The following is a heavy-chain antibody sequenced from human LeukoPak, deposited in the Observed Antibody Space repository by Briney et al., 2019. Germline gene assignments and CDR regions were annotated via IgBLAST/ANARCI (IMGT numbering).Heavy chain of an antibody. CDR3: ARGGLGVEGRFLGWLLSG. CDR1: GGSFSGYY. J-gene: IGHJ4*02. Sequence: PSETLSLTCAVYGGSFSGYYWSWIRQPPGKGLEWIGEINHSGSTNYNPSLKSRVTISVDTSKNQFSLKLSSVTAADTAVYYCARGGLGVEGRFLGWLLSGWGQGTLVTVSS. CDR2: INHSGST. V-gene: IGHV4-34*01. D-gene: IGHD3-3*01.